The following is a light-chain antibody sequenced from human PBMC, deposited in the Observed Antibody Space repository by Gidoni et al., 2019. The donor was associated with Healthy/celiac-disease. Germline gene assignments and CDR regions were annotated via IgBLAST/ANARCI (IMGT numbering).Light chain of an antibody. CDR3: QQYNNWPPLT. Sequence: EIVMTQSPATLSVSPGERATLSCRASQSVSSNVAWDQQKPGQAPRLLIYGASTRAPGIPARFSGSGSGTEFTLTISSLQSEDFAVYYCQQYNNWPPLTFGGGTKVEIK. J-gene: IGKJ4*01. CDR1: QSVSSN. V-gene: IGKV3-15*01. CDR2: GAS.